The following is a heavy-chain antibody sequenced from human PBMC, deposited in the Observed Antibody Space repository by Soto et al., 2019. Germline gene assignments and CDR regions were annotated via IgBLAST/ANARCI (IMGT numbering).Heavy chain of an antibody. CDR2: IVPIVDTA. Sequence: SVKVSCKTSGGTFSSYAISWVRQAPGQGLEWMGGIVPIVDTATYAQKFQGRVTITADESTSTAYMELSRLRSDDTAVYYCVRKVAVQGPMDYWGQGTLVTVSS. V-gene: IGHV1-69*13. CDR3: VRKVAVQGPMDY. J-gene: IGHJ4*02. CDR1: GGTFSSYA. D-gene: IGHD2-15*01.